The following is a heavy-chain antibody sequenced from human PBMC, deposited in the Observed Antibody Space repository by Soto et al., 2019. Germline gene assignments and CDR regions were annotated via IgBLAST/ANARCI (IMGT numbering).Heavy chain of an antibody. Sequence: QVQLVESGGGVVQPGKSLRLSCAASGFTLSYFAMHWVRRAPGKGLEWVAVTSSDGSKEYYADSVKGRFTISRDNSKNTLYLQMNSLRADDTAVFYCARAEYTSGWYFMGIDYWGQGTLVTVSS. CDR1: GFTLSYFA. CDR3: ARAEYTSGWYFMGIDY. CDR2: TSSDGSKE. D-gene: IGHD6-19*01. V-gene: IGHV3-30*04. J-gene: IGHJ4*02.